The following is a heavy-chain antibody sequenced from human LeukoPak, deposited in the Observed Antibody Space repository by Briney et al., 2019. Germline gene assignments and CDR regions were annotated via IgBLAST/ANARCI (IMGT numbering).Heavy chain of an antibody. D-gene: IGHD3-22*01. Sequence: GGSLRLSCAASGFTFSSYSMNWVRQAPGKGLEWVSYISSSSSTIYYADSVKGRFTISRDNAENSLYLQMNSLRAEDTAVYYCARVRYYYDSSGYYTPKYIDYWGQGTLVTVSS. V-gene: IGHV3-48*01. CDR1: GFTFSSYS. CDR3: ARVRYYYDSSGYYTPKYIDY. J-gene: IGHJ4*02. CDR2: ISSSSSTI.